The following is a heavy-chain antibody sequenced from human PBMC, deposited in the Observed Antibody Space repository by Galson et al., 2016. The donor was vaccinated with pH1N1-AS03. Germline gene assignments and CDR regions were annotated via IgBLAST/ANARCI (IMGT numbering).Heavy chain of an antibody. J-gene: IGHJ6*02. D-gene: IGHD6-19*01. CDR1: GFIFSSDW. Sequence: SLRLSCAASGFIFSSDWMHWVRQVPGKGLVWVSRITSDGSSISYADAVKGRFTTSRDNAKNTLYLQMNSLRAEDTAVYHCARAMYTSGRYGMDVWGQGTTVTVSS. CDR2: ITSDGSSI. CDR3: ARAMYTSGRYGMDV. V-gene: IGHV3-74*01.